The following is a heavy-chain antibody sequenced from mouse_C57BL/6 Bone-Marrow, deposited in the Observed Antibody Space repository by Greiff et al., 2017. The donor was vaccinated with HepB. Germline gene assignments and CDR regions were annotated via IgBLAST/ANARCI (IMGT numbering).Heavy chain of an antibody. V-gene: IGHV1-64*01. D-gene: IGHD2-3*01. CDR2: IHPNSGST. Sequence: QVQLQQPGAELVKPGASVKLSCKASGYTFTSYWMHWVKQRPGQGLEWIGMIHPNSGSTNYNEKFKSKATLTVDKSSSTAYMQLSSLTSEDSAVYYCARKGLSSDGYWFAYWGQGTLVTVSA. CDR1: GYTFTSYW. CDR3: ARKGLSSDGYWFAY. J-gene: IGHJ3*01.